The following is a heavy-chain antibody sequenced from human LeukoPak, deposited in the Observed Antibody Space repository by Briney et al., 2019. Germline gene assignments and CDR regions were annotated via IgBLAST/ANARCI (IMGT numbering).Heavy chain of an antibody. CDR3: AKAEYTAANSLFDD. CDR1: GFTFSTYA. CDR2: ISGHGGST. Sequence: GGSLRLSCVASGFTFSTYALAWVRQAPGKGLEWISGISGHGGSTYYADSVKGRFTVSRDKSKNTLHLQMNSLSAEDTAIYYCAKAEYTAANSLFDDWGQGTPVTVSS. V-gene: IGHV3-23*01. D-gene: IGHD2/OR15-2a*01. J-gene: IGHJ4*02.